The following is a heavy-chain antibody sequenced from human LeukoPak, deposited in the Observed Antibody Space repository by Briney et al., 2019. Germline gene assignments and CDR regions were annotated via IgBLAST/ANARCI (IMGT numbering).Heavy chain of an antibody. D-gene: IGHD3-10*01. CDR2: IYHSGGT. Sequence: SGTLSRTCAVSGGSISSSNWWSWVRQPPGKGLEWIGEIYHSGGTNYNPSLKSRVTISVDKSKNQFSLKLSSVTAADTAVYYCARKGSGSYRNWFDPWGQGTLVTVSS. J-gene: IGHJ5*02. CDR1: GGSISSSNW. CDR3: ARKGSGSYRNWFDP. V-gene: IGHV4-4*02.